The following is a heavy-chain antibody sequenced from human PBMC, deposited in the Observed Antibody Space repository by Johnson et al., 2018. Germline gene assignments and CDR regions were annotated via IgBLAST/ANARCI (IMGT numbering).Heavy chain of an antibody. D-gene: IGHD6-13*01. CDR1: GFTFSSYG. Sequence: QVQLVQSGGGVVQPGRSLRLSCAASGFTFSSYGMHWVRQAPGKGLEWVAVISYDGSNKYYADSVKGRFTISRDNSKNTLGLQMNSLRAEDTAVYYCAKDPGGYSSSSEYFQHWGQGTLVTVSS. CDR2: ISYDGSNK. V-gene: IGHV3-30*18. CDR3: AKDPGGYSSSSEYFQH. J-gene: IGHJ1*01.